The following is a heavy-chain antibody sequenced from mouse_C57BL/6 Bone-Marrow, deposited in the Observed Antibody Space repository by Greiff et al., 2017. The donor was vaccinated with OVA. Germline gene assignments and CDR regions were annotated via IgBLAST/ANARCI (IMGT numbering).Heavy chain of an antibody. D-gene: IGHD3-2*02. V-gene: IGHV1-72*01. Sequence: QVQLQQPGAELVKPGASVKLSCKASGYTFTSYWMHWVNQRPGRGLEWIGRIDPNSGGTKYNEKFKSKATLTVYQPSSTSYMQLSSLTSEDAAVYYCAREGDSSCYLDYWGQGTTLTVSS. CDR2: IDPNSGGT. J-gene: IGHJ2*01. CDR1: GYTFTSYW. CDR3: AREGDSSCYLDY.